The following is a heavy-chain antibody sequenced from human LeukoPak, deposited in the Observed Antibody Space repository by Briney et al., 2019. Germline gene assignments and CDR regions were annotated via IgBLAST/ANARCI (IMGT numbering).Heavy chain of an antibody. CDR1: GFIFSSYS. Sequence: GGSLRLSCAASGFIFSSYSMNWVCQAPGKGLEWVSYISSSSITIYYADSVKGRFTISRDNAKNSLYLQMNSLRAEDTAVYYCAKETWEYRYFDYWGQGTLVTVSS. CDR3: AKETWEYRYFDY. CDR2: ISSSSITI. D-gene: IGHD1-26*01. J-gene: IGHJ4*02. V-gene: IGHV3-48*04.